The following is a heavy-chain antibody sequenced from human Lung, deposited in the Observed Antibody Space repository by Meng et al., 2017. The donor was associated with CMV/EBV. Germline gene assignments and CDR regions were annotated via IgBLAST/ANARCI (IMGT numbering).Heavy chain of an antibody. Sequence: LSLTXAASGFTFSSYSVNWVRQAPGKGLEWVSSISSNSKYIFYADSVKGRFTISRDNAKNALHLQMNSLRDEDTALYYCARVYCSRGSCSFDYWGQGTLVTVSS. J-gene: IGHJ4*02. D-gene: IGHD2-15*01. CDR3: ARVYCSRGSCSFDY. CDR2: ISSNSKYI. V-gene: IGHV3-21*01. CDR1: GFTFSSYS.